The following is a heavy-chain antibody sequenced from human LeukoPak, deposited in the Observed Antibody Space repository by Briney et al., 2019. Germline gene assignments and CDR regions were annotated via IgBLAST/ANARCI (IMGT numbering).Heavy chain of an antibody. V-gene: IGHV7-4-1*02. Sequence: GASVKVSCKASRYTFTSYAMNWVRQAPGQGLEWMGWINTNTGNPTYAQGFTGRFVFSLDTSVSTAYLQISSLKAEDTAVYYCARGSLYYDFWSGYYTGPYYYYYGMDVWGQGTTVTVSS. CDR3: ARGSLYYDFWSGYYTGPYYYYYGMDV. CDR2: INTNTGNP. J-gene: IGHJ6*02. D-gene: IGHD3-3*01. CDR1: RYTFTSYA.